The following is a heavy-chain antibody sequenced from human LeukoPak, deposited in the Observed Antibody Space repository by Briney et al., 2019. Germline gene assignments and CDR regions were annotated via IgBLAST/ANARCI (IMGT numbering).Heavy chain of an antibody. D-gene: IGHD1-14*01. Sequence: GGSLRLSCAASGFTFSSYAMSWVRQAPGKGLEWVSAISGSGGSTYYADSVKGRFTISRDNSKNTLYLQMNSLRAEDTAVYYCARVRLQPRTLLDDAFDIWGQGTMVTVSS. CDR2: ISGSGGST. V-gene: IGHV3-23*01. CDR1: GFTFSSYA. J-gene: IGHJ3*02. CDR3: ARVRLQPRTLLDDAFDI.